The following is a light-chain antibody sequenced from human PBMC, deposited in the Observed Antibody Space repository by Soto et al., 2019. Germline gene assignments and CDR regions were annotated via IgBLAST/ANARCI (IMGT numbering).Light chain of an antibody. CDR2: DVV. Sequence: QSVLTQPRSVSGSPGQSVTISCTGTSSDVGGYNYVSWYQQHPGKAPKLMIYDVVKRPSGVPDRFSGSKSGNTASLTISGLQAEDEADYYCCSYAGSYTHVVFGGGTQLTVL. V-gene: IGLV2-11*01. J-gene: IGLJ2*01. CDR3: CSYAGSYTHVV. CDR1: SSDVGGYNY.